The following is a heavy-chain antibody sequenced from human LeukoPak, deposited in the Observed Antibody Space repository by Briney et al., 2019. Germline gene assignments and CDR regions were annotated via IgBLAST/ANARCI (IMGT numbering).Heavy chain of an antibody. Sequence: GGSLRLSCAASGFTFSSYGMHWVRQAPGKGLEWVAVISYDGSNKYYADSVKGRFTISRDNSKNTLYLQMNSLRAEDTAVYYCAKDLVDTAYYFGYWGQGTLVTVSS. D-gene: IGHD5-18*01. CDR1: GFTFSSYG. V-gene: IGHV3-30*18. J-gene: IGHJ4*02. CDR2: ISYDGSNK. CDR3: AKDLVDTAYYFGY.